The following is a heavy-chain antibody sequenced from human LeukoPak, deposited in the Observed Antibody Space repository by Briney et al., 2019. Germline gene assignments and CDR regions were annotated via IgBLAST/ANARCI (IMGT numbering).Heavy chain of an antibody. CDR2: IYYSGST. J-gene: IGHJ4*02. CDR1: GGSISSSSYY. CDR3: ARASIPATDY. Sequence: SETLSLTCTVSGGSISSSSYYWGWIRQPPGKGLEWIGSIYYSGSTYYNPSLKSRVTISVDTSKNQFSLKLSSVTAADTAVYYCARASIPATDYWGQGTLVTVSS. V-gene: IGHV4-39*07.